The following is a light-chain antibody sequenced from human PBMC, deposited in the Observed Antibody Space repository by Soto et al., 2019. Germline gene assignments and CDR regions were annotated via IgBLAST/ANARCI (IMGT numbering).Light chain of an antibody. CDR3: QQRSGWPPT. Sequence: EIVLTQSPATLSLSPGERATLSCRASESVSSYLAWYQQKPGQAPRLLIYDTSNRATGLPARFSGSGSVTDFTLTISSLAPEDFAVYYCQQRSGWPPTFGGGTKVDVK. CDR1: ESVSSY. CDR2: DTS. J-gene: IGKJ4*01. V-gene: IGKV3-11*01.